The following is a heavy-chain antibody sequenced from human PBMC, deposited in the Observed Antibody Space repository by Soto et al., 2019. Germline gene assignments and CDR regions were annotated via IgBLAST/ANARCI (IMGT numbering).Heavy chain of an antibody. V-gene: IGHV4-59*01. CDR3: ARTDYDSSGYFDY. D-gene: IGHD3-22*01. Sequence: QVQLQESGPGLVKPSETLSLTCTVSGGSISSYYWSWIRQPPGKGLEWIGYIYYSGSTNYNPSLKSRATISVDTSKNQFSLKLSSVTAADTAVYYCARTDYDSSGYFDYWGQGTLVTVSS. CDR2: IYYSGST. J-gene: IGHJ4*02. CDR1: GGSISSYY.